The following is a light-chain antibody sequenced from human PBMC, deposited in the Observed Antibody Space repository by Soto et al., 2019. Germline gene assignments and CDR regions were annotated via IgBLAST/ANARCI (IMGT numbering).Light chain of an antibody. Sequence: EILLTKSPGTLSLSPGERATLSCRASQSVRSTYLAWYQQKPGQAPRLLIYGASNRATGIPDRFSGSGSGTDFTLTISRLEPEDFAVYFCQQYGSSPPWTFGQGTKVEIK. V-gene: IGKV3-20*01. CDR3: QQYGSSPPWT. CDR1: QSVRSTY. J-gene: IGKJ1*01. CDR2: GAS.